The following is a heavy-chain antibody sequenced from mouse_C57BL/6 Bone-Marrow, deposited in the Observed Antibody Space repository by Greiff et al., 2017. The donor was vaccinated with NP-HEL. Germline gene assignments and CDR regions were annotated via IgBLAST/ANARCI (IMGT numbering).Heavy chain of an antibody. D-gene: IGHD2-4*01. CDR2: IYPGSGNT. V-gene: IGHV1-66*01. Sequence: VQLQQSGPELVKPGASVKISCKASGYSFTSYYIHWVKQRPGQGLEWIGWIYPGSGNTKYNEKFKGKATLTADTSSSTAYMQLSSLTSEDSAVYYCARIYYDYDVDYWGQGTTLTVSS. CDR1: GYSFTSYY. J-gene: IGHJ2*01. CDR3: ARIYYDYDVDY.